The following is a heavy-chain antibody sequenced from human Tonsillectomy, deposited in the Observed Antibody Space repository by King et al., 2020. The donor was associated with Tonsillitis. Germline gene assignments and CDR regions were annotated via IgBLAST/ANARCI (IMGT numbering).Heavy chain of an antibody. CDR1: GYTFTGYF. J-gene: IGHJ5*02. V-gene: IGHV1-2*02. Sequence: QLVQSGAEVKKPGASVKVSCKASGYTFTGYFMHWVRQAPGQGLEWMGWINTNSGGTNYAQKFQGRVTMTRDTSISTAYMELSSLRSDDTAVYYCARGRTSVPLFCSDTRVPHWFDPWGQGTPVTVSS. CDR3: ARGRTSVPLFCSDTRVPHWFDP. CDR2: INTNSGGT. D-gene: IGHD3-10*01.